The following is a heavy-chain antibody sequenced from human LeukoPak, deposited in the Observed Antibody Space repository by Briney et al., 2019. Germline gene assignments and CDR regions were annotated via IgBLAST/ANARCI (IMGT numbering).Heavy chain of an antibody. J-gene: IGHJ6*03. CDR1: GDRFSSYA. V-gene: IGHV1-69*06. Sequence: AVNVSCKTSGDRFSSYALTGVPQAPGQGLTGMGRLISDFGTTTYAQRFKGRVTITADMASSPASLGLTTLTSADTALYFCARQGSLRQDYSMDVWGNGTTVIVSS. CDR2: LISDFGTT. CDR3: ARQGSLRQDYSMDV.